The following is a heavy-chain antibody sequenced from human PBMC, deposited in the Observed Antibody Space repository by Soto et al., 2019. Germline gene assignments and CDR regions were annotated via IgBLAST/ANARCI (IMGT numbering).Heavy chain of an antibody. Sequence: QITLKESGPTLVKPTQTLTLTCSFSGFSPSTSGVGVGWIRQPPAKALEWLALVYWDDDKRYSPSLKSRLTIPKDTTKTQVVLTLTHMDPVETATYYYARHTTTSGYFDYWGQGTLVTVSS. CDR2: VYWDDDK. V-gene: IGHV2-5*02. J-gene: IGHJ4*02. D-gene: IGHD1-26*01. CDR1: GFSPSTSGVG. CDR3: ARHTTTSGYFDY.